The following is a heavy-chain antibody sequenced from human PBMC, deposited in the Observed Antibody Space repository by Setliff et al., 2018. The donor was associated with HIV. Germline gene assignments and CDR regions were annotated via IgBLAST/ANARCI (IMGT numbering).Heavy chain of an antibody. Sequence: GGSLRLSCAASGFIFSNYWMSWVRQAPGKGLEWVANIRQDGSEKYYVDSVRGRFTISRDNAENSLYLQMNSLRVEDTAVYYCVRTGLGLREVLSPGVWGTGTTVTVSS. V-gene: IGHV3-7*03. CDR1: GFIFSNYW. CDR3: VRTGLGLREVLSPGV. CDR2: IRQDGSEK. D-gene: IGHD3-10*01. J-gene: IGHJ6*04.